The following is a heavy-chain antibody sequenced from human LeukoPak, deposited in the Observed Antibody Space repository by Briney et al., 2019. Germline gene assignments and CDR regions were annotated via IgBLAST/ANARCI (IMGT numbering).Heavy chain of an antibody. V-gene: IGHV4-39*07. CDR1: GGSISSSSYY. CDR3: ARDREGSYGPTTYYMDV. D-gene: IGHD5-18*01. J-gene: IGHJ6*03. CDR2: IYYSGST. Sequence: PSETLSLTCTVSGGSISSSSYYWGWIRQPPGKGLEWIGSIYYSGSTYYNPSLKSRVTISVDTSKNQFSLKLSSVTAADTAVYYCARDREGSYGPTTYYMDVWGKGTTVTVSS.